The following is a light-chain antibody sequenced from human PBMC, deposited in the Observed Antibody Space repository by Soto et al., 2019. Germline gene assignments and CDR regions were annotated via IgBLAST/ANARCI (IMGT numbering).Light chain of an antibody. J-gene: IGKJ2*01. CDR1: QSLVHSDGNTY. CDR2: KVS. Sequence: DVVMTQSPLSLPVTLGQPASISCTSSQSLVHSDGNTYVSWVQQRPGQSPRRLISKVSNRDSGVPDRFSRSASGTDFTLKISRVEAEDVGVYYCMRGTHWPYTFGQGTKLQI. V-gene: IGKV2-30*02. CDR3: MRGTHWPYT.